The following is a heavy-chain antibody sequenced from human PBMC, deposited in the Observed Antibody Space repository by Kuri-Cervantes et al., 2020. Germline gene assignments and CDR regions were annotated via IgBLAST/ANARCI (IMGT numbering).Heavy chain of an antibody. CDR2: ISSDGRIT. CDR3: ARAIDGYTDY. CDR1: GFSFSSYW. Sequence: GGSLRLSCAASGFSFSSYWMHWVRQGPGKGLEWVSRISSDGRITTYADSVKGRFTISRDNAKNMLYLQMNSLRAEDTAVYYCARAIDGYTDYWGQGTLVTVSS. J-gene: IGHJ4*02. D-gene: IGHD5-24*01. V-gene: IGHV3-74*01.